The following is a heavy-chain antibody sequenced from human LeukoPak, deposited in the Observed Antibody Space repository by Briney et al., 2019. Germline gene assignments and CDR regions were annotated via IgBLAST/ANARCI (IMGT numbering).Heavy chain of an antibody. CDR2: IKGDGSVK. Sequence: PGGSLRLSCAGSGFTFSSHWMSWLRQAPGKGLEWVANIKGDGSVKNYGDSVKGRFTVSRDNAKNSLYLQMNSLRVEDTAVYYCASNNDWSFDYGGQGTLVTVSS. J-gene: IGHJ4*02. CDR1: GFTFSSHW. V-gene: IGHV3-7*05. CDR3: ASNNDWSFDY. D-gene: IGHD3-9*01.